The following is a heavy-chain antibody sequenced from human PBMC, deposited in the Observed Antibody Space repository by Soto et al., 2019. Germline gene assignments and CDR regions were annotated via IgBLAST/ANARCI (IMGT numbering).Heavy chain of an antibody. Sequence: SETLSLTCTVSGGSISSNYWSWIRQPPGKGLEWIGYIYYSGSTNYNPSLKSRVTISVDTSKNQFSLKLSSVTAADTAVYYCARVAGIYYDFWSGYYSSAPYYFDYWGQGTLVTVSS. J-gene: IGHJ4*02. D-gene: IGHD3-3*01. CDR1: GGSISSNY. CDR2: IYYSGST. V-gene: IGHV4-59*01. CDR3: ARVAGIYYDFWSGYYSSAPYYFDY.